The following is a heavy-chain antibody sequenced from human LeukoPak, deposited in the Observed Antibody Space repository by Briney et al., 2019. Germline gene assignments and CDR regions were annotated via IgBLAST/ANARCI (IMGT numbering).Heavy chain of an antibody. CDR1: GCTFSSYA. V-gene: IGHV1-69*13. CDR2: IIPIFGTA. Sequence: SVKVSCKASGCTFSSYAISWVREAPGQGLEWMGGIIPIFGTANYAQKFQGRVTITADESTSTAYMELSRLRSEDTAVYYCARLAPHSHYYGSGGGSFDYWGQGTLVTVSS. D-gene: IGHD3-10*01. CDR3: ARLAPHSHYYGSGGGSFDY. J-gene: IGHJ4*02.